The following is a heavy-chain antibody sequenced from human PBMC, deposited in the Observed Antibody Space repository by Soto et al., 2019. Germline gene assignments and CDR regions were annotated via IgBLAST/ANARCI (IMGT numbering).Heavy chain of an antibody. CDR2: INQNGNRK. Sequence: GGSLRLSCAVSGLTFSSHWMNWVRQAPGKGLEWVANINQNGNRKYYMDSVKGRFTISRDNAKNSLYLEMNSLRAEDTALYYCARDPDPIEGVAFDIWGQGTMVTVSS. J-gene: IGHJ3*02. CDR3: ARDPDPIEGVAFDI. CDR1: GLTFSSHW. D-gene: IGHD2-21*01. V-gene: IGHV3-7*01.